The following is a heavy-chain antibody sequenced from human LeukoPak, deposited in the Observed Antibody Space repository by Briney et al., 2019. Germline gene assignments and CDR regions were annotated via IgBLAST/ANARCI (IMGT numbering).Heavy chain of an antibody. Sequence: SVKVSCKACGGTFSSYAISWVRQAPGQGLEWMGRIIPIFGTANYAQKFQGRVTITTDESTSTAYMELSSLRSEDTAVYYCARGRGYSYGYDYWGQGTLVTVSS. J-gene: IGHJ4*02. CDR2: IIPIFGTA. V-gene: IGHV1-69*05. D-gene: IGHD5-18*01. CDR3: ARGRGYSYGYDY. CDR1: GGTFSSYA.